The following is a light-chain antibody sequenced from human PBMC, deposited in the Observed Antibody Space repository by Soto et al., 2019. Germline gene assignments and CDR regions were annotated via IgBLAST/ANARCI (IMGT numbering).Light chain of an antibody. CDR2: DVS. J-gene: IGLJ2*01. CDR1: NNDIGAYNY. Sequence: QSALTQPASVSGSLGQSITISCTGTNNDIGAYNYICWHQQYPGRAPKVMIYDVSNRPSGVSNRFSGSKSDNTASLTISGLQAEDEADYYCTSYTKSNTVLFGGGTKVTVL. V-gene: IGLV2-14*03. CDR3: TSYTKSNTVL.